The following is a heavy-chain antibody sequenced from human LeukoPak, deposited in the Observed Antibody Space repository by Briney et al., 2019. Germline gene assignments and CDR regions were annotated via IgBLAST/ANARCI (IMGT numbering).Heavy chain of an antibody. CDR2: IYYSGST. D-gene: IGHD5-24*01. CDR1: GGSISSYY. CDR3: ARTVEMATIGWYYYYYMDA. Sequence: PSETLSLTCTVSGGSISSYYWSWIRQPPGKGLEWIGYIYYSGSTNYNPSLKSRVTISVDTSKNQFSLKLSSVTAADTAVYYCARTVEMATIGWYYYYYMDAWGKGTTVTISS. V-gene: IGHV4-59*01. J-gene: IGHJ6*03.